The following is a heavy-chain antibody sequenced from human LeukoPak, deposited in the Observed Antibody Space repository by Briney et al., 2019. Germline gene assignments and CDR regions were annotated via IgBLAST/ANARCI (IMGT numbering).Heavy chain of an antibody. D-gene: IGHD3-22*01. CDR1: GFTVSSNY. CDR2: ISSSSSYI. V-gene: IGHV3-21*01. Sequence: GGSLRLSCAASGFTVSSNYMSWVRQAPGKGLEWVSSISSSSSYIYYADSVKGRFTISRDNAKNSLYLQMNSLRAEDTAVYYCAGDYYDGSGKPQHWGQGTLVTVSS. CDR3: AGDYYDGSGKPQH. J-gene: IGHJ1*01.